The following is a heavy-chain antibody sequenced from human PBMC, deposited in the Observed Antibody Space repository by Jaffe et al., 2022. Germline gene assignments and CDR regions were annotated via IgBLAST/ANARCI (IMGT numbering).Heavy chain of an antibody. CDR1: GYTFTGYY. D-gene: IGHD1-1*01. CDR2: INPNSGGT. J-gene: IGHJ5*02. CDR3: ARDRYNWNDSGWFDP. V-gene: IGHV1-2*02. Sequence: QVQLVQSGAEVKKPGASVKVSCKASGYTFTGYYMHWVRQAPGQGLEWMGWINPNSGGTNYAQKFQGRVTMTRDTSISTAYMELSRLRSDDTAVYYCARDRYNWNDSGWFDPWGQGTLVTVSS.